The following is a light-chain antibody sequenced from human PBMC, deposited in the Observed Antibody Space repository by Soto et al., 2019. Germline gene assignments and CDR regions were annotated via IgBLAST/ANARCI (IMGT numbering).Light chain of an antibody. Sequence: DIQMTQSPSSLSASVGDRVTITCRASQSINTDLNWYQQKPGKAPKLLIYATSTFQSGVPSRFSGSGSGTDFTLTISSLQPEDFATYYCQQSYSIPYTFGQGTKLEIK. CDR3: QQSYSIPYT. CDR1: QSINTD. J-gene: IGKJ2*01. CDR2: ATS. V-gene: IGKV1-39*01.